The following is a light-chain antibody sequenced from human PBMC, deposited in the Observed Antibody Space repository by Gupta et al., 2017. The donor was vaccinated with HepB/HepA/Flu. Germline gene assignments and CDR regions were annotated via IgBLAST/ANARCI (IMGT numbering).Light chain of an antibody. CDR3: QQRNNWPPWT. V-gene: IGKV3-11*01. CDR1: QSIRSY. J-gene: IGKJ1*01. CDR2: DAS. Sequence: EIVFTQSPATLSLSPGERATLSCRARQSIRSYLAWYKQKPGQAPRLLIYDASNRDTGITARFSGSGYGKDLALTISRREQEDFAGYYSQQRNNWPPWTFGQGTKVEIK.